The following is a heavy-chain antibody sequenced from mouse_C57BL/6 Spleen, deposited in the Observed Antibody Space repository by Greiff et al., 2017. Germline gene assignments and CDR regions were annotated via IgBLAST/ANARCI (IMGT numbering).Heavy chain of an antibody. V-gene: IGHV1-54*01. D-gene: IGHD3-1*01. CDR1: GYAFTNYL. Sequence: QVQLQQSGAELVRPGTSVKVSCKASGYAFTNYLIEWVKQRPGQGLEWIGVINTGSGGTNYNEKFKGKATLTADKSSSTAYMQLSSLTSEDSAVYFCARSGDPYYFDYWGQGTTLTVSS. J-gene: IGHJ2*01. CDR2: INTGSGGT. CDR3: ARSGDPYYFDY.